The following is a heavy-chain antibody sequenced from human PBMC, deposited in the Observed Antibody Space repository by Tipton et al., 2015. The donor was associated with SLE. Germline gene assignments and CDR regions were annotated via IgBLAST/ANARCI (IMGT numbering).Heavy chain of an antibody. CDR2: ISPYIHNT. CDR3: ARDGYYDGSGFGADY. J-gene: IGHJ4*02. Sequence: QSGAEVKKPGASVKVSCRASGYTFTSYGISWVRQAPGQGLEWMGWISPYIHNTDYAEKFQGRVTMTTDASTSAAYLEMRSLRSDDTAVYYCARDGYYDGSGFGADYWGQGTLVTVSS. D-gene: IGHD3-22*01. V-gene: IGHV1-18*01. CDR1: GYTFTSYG.